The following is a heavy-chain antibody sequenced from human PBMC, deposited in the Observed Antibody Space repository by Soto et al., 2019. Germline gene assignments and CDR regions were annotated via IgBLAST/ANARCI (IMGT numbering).Heavy chain of an antibody. D-gene: IGHD3-22*01. Sequence: PGGSLRLSCAASGFTFSSYGMHWVRQAPGKGLEWVAVIWYDGSNKYYADSVKGRFTISRDNSKNTLYLQMNSLRAEDTAVYYCARDANYYDSSGYYGYWGQGTLVTVSS. CDR3: ARDANYYDSSGYYGY. J-gene: IGHJ4*02. V-gene: IGHV3-33*01. CDR2: IWYDGSNK. CDR1: GFTFSSYG.